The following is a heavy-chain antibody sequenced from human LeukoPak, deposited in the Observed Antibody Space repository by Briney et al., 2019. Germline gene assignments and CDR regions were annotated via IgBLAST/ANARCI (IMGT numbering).Heavy chain of an antibody. CDR1: GYIFTNYG. CDR3: ARDGVGSGSYSYYYYYYMDV. D-gene: IGHD3-10*01. J-gene: IGHJ6*03. V-gene: IGHV1-18*01. Sequence: ASVTVSCKASGYIFTNYGITWVRQAPGQGLEWMGWISAYNGNTNYAQKLQGRVTMTTDTSTSTAYMELRSLRSDDTAVYYCARDGVGSGSYSYYYYYYMDVWGKGTTVTVSS. CDR2: ISAYNGNT.